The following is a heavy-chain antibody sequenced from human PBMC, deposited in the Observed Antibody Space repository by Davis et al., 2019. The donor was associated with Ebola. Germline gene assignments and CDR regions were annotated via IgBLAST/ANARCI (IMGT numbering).Heavy chain of an antibody. CDR3: VKDLGPGVDYYYGMDV. Sequence: GGSLRLSCAASGFTFDDYAMHWVRHAPGKGLEWVSGINWNSGSIDYADSVKGRFTISRDNAKSSLYLQMKSLRAEDTALYYCVKDLGPGVDYYYGMDVWGQGTTVTVSS. CDR1: GFTFDDYA. D-gene: IGHD7-27*01. J-gene: IGHJ6*02. CDR2: INWNSGSI. V-gene: IGHV3-9*01.